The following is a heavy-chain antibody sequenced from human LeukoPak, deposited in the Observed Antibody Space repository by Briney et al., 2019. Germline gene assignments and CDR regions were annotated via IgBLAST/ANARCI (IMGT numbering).Heavy chain of an antibody. V-gene: IGHV3-21*01. J-gene: IGHJ4*02. CDR3: ARSGRGSFDY. CDR1: GFPFSTHS. CDR2: ISAGGDFV. Sequence: GGSLRLSCAASGFPFSTHSLNWVRQAPGKGLEWVSSISAGGDFVYYGDSVKGRFTMSRDNAKNSLHLQMDNLTAEDTAVYYCARSGRGSFDYWGQGTLVTVSS. D-gene: IGHD3-10*01.